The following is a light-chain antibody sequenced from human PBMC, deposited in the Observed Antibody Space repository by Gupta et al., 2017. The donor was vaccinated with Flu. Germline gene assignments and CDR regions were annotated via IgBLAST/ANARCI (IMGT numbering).Light chain of an antibody. CDR2: AAS. Sequence: DIQMPQSPSSLSASVGDRVTITCRASQSISSYLNWYQQKPGKAPKLLIYAASSLQSGVPSRFSGSGSGTDFTLTISRLQPEDFATYFCQQSYSTPSSFGQGTXLEIK. CDR3: QQSYSTPSS. J-gene: IGKJ2*03. CDR1: QSISSY. V-gene: IGKV1-39*01.